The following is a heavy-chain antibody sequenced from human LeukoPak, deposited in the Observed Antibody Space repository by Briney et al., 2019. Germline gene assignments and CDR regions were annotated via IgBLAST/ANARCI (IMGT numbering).Heavy chain of an antibody. J-gene: IGHJ4*02. V-gene: IGHV3-21*01. Sequence: GGSLRLSCAASGFIVTSNYMSWVRQTPGKGLEWVSAISKSSRYIYYADSVKGRFTISRDNAKNSLYLQMNSLRAEDTAVYYCARDGEVFDYWGQGTLVTVSS. CDR3: ARDGEVFDY. D-gene: IGHD3-10*01. CDR1: GFIVTSNY. CDR2: ISKSSRYI.